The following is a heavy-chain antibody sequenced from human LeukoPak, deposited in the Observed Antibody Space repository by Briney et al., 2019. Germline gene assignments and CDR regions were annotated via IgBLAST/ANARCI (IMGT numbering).Heavy chain of an antibody. CDR2: IRSKAYGGTT. CDR3: TRDQYDILTGYGDFDY. J-gene: IGHJ4*02. Sequence: GGSLRLSCTASGFTFGDYAMSWVRQAPGKGLEWVGFIRSKAYGGTTEYAASVKGRFTISRDDSKSIAYLQMNSLKTEDTAVHYCTRDQYDILTGYGDFDYWGQGTLVTVSS. V-gene: IGHV3-49*04. CDR1: GFTFGDYA. D-gene: IGHD3-9*01.